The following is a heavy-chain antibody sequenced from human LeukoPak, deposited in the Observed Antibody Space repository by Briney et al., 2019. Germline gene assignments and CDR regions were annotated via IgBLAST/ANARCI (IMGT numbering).Heavy chain of an antibody. CDR3: ARDSSSWDDY. CDR2: IYYSGST. V-gene: IGHV4-39*07. D-gene: IGHD6-13*01. J-gene: IGHJ4*02. CDR1: GGSISSSSYY. Sequence: SETLSLTCTVSGGSISSSSYYWGWIRQPPGKGLEWIGSIYYSGSTYYNPSLKSRVTISVDTSKNRFSLNLSSVTAADTAVYFCARDSSSWDDYWGQGILVTVSA.